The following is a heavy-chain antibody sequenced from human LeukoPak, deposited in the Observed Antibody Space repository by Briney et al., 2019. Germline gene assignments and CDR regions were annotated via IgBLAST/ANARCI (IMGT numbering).Heavy chain of an antibody. D-gene: IGHD3-22*01. J-gene: IGHJ4*02. V-gene: IGHV3-66*01. CDR1: GFTVISNY. CDR3: ARVNDYYGSHFDY. CDR2: IYSGGST. Sequence: PGGSLRLSCAASGFTVISNYMSWVRQAPGKGLGWVSVIYSGGSTNYADSVRGRFTISRDTSKNTLYLQMNSLRGEDTAVYYCARVNDYYGSHFDYRGQGTLVTVSS.